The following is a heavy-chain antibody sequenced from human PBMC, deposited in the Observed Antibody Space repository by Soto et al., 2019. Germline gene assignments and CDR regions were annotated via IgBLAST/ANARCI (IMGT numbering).Heavy chain of an antibody. CDR2: IYYSGST. D-gene: IGHD4-17*01. Sequence: SETLSLTCTVSGGSISSYYWSWIRQPPGKGLEWIGYIYYSGSTNYNPSLKSRVTISVDTSKNQFSLKLSSVTAADTAVYYCAGATVTTAYYYYMDVLGKGTTVTVSS. J-gene: IGHJ6*03. CDR3: AGATVTTAYYYYMDV. V-gene: IGHV4-59*08. CDR1: GGSISSYY.